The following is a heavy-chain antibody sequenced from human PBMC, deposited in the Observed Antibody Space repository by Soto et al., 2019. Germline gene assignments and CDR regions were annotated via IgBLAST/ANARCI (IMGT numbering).Heavy chain of an antibody. Sequence: SETLSLTCAVYGGSFSGYYWSWIRQPPGKGLEWIGEINHSGSTNYNPSLKSRVTISVDTSKNQFSLKLSSVTAADTAVYYCARGAVAGDYFDYWGQGTLVTVS. J-gene: IGHJ4*02. CDR1: GGSFSGYY. D-gene: IGHD6-19*01. CDR3: ARGAVAGDYFDY. V-gene: IGHV4-34*01. CDR2: INHSGST.